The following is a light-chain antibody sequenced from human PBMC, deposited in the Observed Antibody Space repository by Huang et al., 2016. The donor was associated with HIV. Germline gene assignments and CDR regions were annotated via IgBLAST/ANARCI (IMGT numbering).Light chain of an antibody. CDR2: WAS. V-gene: IGKV4-1*01. J-gene: IGKJ2*01. Sequence: DIVMTQSPDSLAVSLGERATINCKSSQSILYSSNNKNYLAWYQQRPGQPPKLLLYWASTRESGVPDRFRGSGSGTDFTLTISSLQAEDVAVYYCQQYFSTPNTFGHGTKLEIK. CDR1: QSILYSSNNKNY. CDR3: QQYFSTPNT.